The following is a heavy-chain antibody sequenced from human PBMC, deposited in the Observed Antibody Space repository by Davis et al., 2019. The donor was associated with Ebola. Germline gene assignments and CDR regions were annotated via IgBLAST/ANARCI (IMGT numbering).Heavy chain of an antibody. J-gene: IGHJ5*02. D-gene: IGHD1-1*01. V-gene: IGHV4-30-2*01. CDR3: ARQLQPGRWFDP. CDR1: GGSISSGGYS. Sequence: PSETLPLTCAVSGGSISSGGYSWSWIRQPPGKGLEWIGYIYDSGSTYYNPSLKSRVTISVDRSKNQFSLKLSSVTAADTAMYYCARQLQPGRWFDPWGQGTLVTVSS. CDR2: IYDSGST.